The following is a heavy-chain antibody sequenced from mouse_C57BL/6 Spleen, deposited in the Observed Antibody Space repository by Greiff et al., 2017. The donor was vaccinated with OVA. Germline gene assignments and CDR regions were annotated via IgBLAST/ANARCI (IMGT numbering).Heavy chain of an antibody. CDR1: GYTFTDYN. CDR2: INPNNGGT. Sequence: EVQLQQSGPELVKPGASVKMSCKASGYTFTDYNMHWVKQSHGKSLEWIGYINPNNGGTSYNQKFKGKATLTVNKSSSTAYMELRSLTSEDSAVYYCANYYYGSSLCDYWGQGTTLTVSS. V-gene: IGHV1-22*01. D-gene: IGHD1-1*01. CDR3: ANYYYGSSLCDY. J-gene: IGHJ2*01.